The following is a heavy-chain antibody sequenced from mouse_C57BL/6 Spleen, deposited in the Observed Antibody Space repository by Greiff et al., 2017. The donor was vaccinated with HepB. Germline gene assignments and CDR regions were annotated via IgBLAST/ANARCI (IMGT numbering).Heavy chain of an antibody. CDR2: ISYDGSN. J-gene: IGHJ4*01. CDR1: GYSITSGYY. Sequence: VQLKESGPGLVKPSQSLSLTCSVTGYSITSGYYWNWIRQFPGNKLEWMGYISYDGSNNYNPSLKNRISITRDTSKNQFFLKLNSVTTEDTATYYCARETSYYSNYGAMDYWGQGTSVTVSS. V-gene: IGHV3-6*01. D-gene: IGHD2-5*01. CDR3: ARETSYYSNYGAMDY.